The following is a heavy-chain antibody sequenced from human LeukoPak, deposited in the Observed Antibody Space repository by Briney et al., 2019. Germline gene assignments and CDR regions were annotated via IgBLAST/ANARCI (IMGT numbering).Heavy chain of an antibody. D-gene: IGHD2-15*01. Sequence: SETLSLTCAVYGGSLSDHYWSWCRQPPGKGLEWIGEINPRGSTTYNPSLKSRVTISVDTSKNQFSLNLSSVTAADTAVYYCAREPGYCSGGSCYGGWFDPWGQGALVTVSS. CDR1: GGSLSDHY. V-gene: IGHV4-34*01. CDR2: INPRGST. CDR3: AREPGYCSGGSCYGGWFDP. J-gene: IGHJ5*02.